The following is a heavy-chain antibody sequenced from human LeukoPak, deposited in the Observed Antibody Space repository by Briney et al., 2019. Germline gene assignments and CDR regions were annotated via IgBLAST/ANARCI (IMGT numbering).Heavy chain of an antibody. CDR1: GFTFSSYA. CDR2: ISSSSSYI. Sequence: PGGSLRLSWAASGFTFSSYAMSCVRQAPGKGLEWVSSISSSSSYIYYADSVKGRFTISRDNAKNSLYLQMNSLRAEDTAVYYCARDSPMSTMVRGAYDYWGQGTLVTVSS. CDR3: ARDSPMSTMVRGAYDY. D-gene: IGHD3-10*01. V-gene: IGHV3-21*01. J-gene: IGHJ4*02.